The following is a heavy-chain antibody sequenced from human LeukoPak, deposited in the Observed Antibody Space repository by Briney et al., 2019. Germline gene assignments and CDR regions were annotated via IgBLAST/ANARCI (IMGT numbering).Heavy chain of an antibody. D-gene: IGHD4-17*01. J-gene: IGHJ4*02. V-gene: IGHV4-31*03. Sequence: SETLSLTCTVSGGSIGSGGYYWSWIRQHPGKGLEWIGYIYNSGGTEYNPSLKSRVTMSVDTSKNQFSLKVNSMTAADTAVYYCARVDYGDYSKDFDYWGQGTLVTVSS. CDR2: IYNSGGT. CDR1: GGSIGSGGYY. CDR3: ARVDYGDYSKDFDY.